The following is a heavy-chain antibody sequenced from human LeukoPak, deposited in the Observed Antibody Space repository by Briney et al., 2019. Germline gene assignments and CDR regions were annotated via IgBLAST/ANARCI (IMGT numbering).Heavy chain of an antibody. V-gene: IGHV1-18*01. D-gene: IGHD4-17*01. CDR3: ARDLTGIALMTTVTNHFDY. CDR1: GYTFTSYG. CDR2: ISAYNGNT. Sequence: RASVKVSCKASGYTFTSYGISWVRQAPGQGLEWMGWISAYNGNTNYAQKLQGRVTMTTDTSTSTAYMELRSLRSDDTAVYYCARDLTGIALMTTVTNHFDYWGQGTLVTVSS. J-gene: IGHJ4*02.